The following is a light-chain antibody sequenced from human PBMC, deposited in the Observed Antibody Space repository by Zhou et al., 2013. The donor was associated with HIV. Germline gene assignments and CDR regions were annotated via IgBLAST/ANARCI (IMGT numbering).Light chain of an antibody. V-gene: IGKV3-20*01. CDR3: QEYGGSSRCT. J-gene: IGKJ2*02. CDR1: QSISIH. Sequence: IVMTQSPAALSVSPGERVTLSCRASQSISIHLAWYQQKFGQAPRLLIYAASSRATGIPDRFSGSGSGTDFTLTISSLEPEDFAVYYCQEYGGSSRCTFGQGTKLEIK. CDR2: AAS.